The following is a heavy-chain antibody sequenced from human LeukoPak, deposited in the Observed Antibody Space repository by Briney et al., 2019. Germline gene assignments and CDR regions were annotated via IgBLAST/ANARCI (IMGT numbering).Heavy chain of an antibody. D-gene: IGHD3-3*01. Sequence: SETLSLTCTVSGGSISSGSYYWSWIRQPAGKGLEWIGRIYTSGSTNYNPSLKSRVTISVDTSKNQFSLKLSSVTAADTAVYYCATTNYDFWSGYTSGYYYMDVWGKGTTVTVSS. CDR1: GGSISSGSYY. CDR3: ATTNYDFWSGYTSGYYYMDV. CDR2: IYTSGST. V-gene: IGHV4-61*02. J-gene: IGHJ6*03.